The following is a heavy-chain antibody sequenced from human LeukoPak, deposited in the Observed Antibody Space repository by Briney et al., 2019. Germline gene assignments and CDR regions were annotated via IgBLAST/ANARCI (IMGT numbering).Heavy chain of an antibody. D-gene: IGHD1-1*01. Sequence: PLASVKVSCKASGYTFTNYYMHWVRQAPGQGLEWMGMISPSGASTSYAQKFQGRVTMTRDVSTSTVYMELSSLRSEDTAVYYCARHTTGYNSPRDSFNIWGQGTMVTVSS. J-gene: IGHJ3*02. CDR2: ISPSGAST. CDR1: GYTFTNYY. V-gene: IGHV1-46*01. CDR3: ARHTTGYNSPRDSFNI.